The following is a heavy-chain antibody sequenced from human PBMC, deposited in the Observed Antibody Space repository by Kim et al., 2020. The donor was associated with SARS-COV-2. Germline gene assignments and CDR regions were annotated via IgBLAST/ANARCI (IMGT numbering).Heavy chain of an antibody. V-gene: IGHV1-8*01. CDR3: ARVCIAAAGTPIDY. CDR1: GYTFTSYD. J-gene: IGHJ4*02. Sequence: ASVKVSCKASGYTFTSYDINWVRQATGQGLEWMGWMNPNSGNTGYAQKFQGRVTMTRNTSISTAYMELSSLRSEDTAVYYCARVCIAAAGTPIDYWGQGTLVTVSS. CDR2: MNPNSGNT. D-gene: IGHD6-13*01.